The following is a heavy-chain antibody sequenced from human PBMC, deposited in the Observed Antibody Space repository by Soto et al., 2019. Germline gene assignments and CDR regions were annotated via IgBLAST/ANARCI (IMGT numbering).Heavy chain of an antibody. J-gene: IGHJ4*02. V-gene: IGHV3-30-3*01. Sequence: GGYLRLSCAASGFTFSRYAMHWVRQAPGKGLEWVAVISYDGSNKYYADSEKGRFTISRDNSKNTLCLQMKSLRAEDTAVYYCAILNSGHPPWSSHFSGPGTLLTVST. CDR1: GFTFSRYA. CDR2: ISYDGSNK. CDR3: AILNSGHPPWSSHF. D-gene: IGHD1-26*01.